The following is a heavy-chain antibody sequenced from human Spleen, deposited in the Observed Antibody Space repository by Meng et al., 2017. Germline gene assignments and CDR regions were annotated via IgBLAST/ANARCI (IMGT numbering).Heavy chain of an antibody. D-gene: IGHD3-9*01. J-gene: IGHJ3*02. CDR2: ISSSGSTI. CDR3: ARESLYYDILTGSVVSDAFDI. V-gene: IGHV3-48*03. CDR1: GFTFSSYE. Sequence: GESLKISCAASGFTFSSYEMNWVRQAPGKGLEWVSYISSSGSTIYYADSVKGRFTISRDNAKNSLYLQMNSLRAEDTAVYYCARESLYYDILTGSVVSDAFDIWGQGTMVTVSS.